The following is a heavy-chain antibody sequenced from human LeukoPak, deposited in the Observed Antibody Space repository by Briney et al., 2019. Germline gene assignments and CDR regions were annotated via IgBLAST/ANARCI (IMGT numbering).Heavy chain of an antibody. D-gene: IGHD2-8*01. V-gene: IGHV4-34*01. Sequence: PSETLSLTCAVYGGSFSGYYWSWIRQPPGKGLEWIGEINHSGSTNYNPSLKSRVTISVDTSKNQFSLKLSSVTAADTAVYYCASFCTNGVCYSQPYWGQGTLVTVSS. CDR1: GGSFSGYY. CDR2: INHSGST. J-gene: IGHJ4*02. CDR3: ASFCTNGVCYSQPY.